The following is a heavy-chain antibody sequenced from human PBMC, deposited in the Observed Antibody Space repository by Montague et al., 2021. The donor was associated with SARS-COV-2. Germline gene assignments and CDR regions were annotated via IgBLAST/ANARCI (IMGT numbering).Heavy chain of an antibody. CDR2: ISSGGETT. J-gene: IGHJ6*02. CDR3: AKGIYMRRGVSHGMDV. CDR1: GFRFDSYA. V-gene: IGHV3-23*01. D-gene: IGHD3-10*01. Sequence: SLRLSCAASGFRFDSYAMSWVRQAPGKGLVWLSAISSGGETTDYADSMKGRFTLSRDNSMNTLYLKMNRLRGEDTAVYYCAKGIYMRRGVSHGMDVWGQGTTVTVSS.